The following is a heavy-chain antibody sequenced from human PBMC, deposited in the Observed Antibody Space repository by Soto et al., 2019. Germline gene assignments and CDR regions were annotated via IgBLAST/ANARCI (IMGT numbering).Heavy chain of an antibody. D-gene: IGHD1-1*01. CDR2: MSHSGGT. CDR3: ARVERGTVTTVVDASDI. V-gene: IGHV4-34*01. Sequence: QVQLQQWGAGLLKPSETLSLTCAVYGGFVSSGSYYWSWIRQPPGKGLEWIGEMSHSGGTHFNPSLKSRVTISVDTSKNQFSLNIYSVTAADTALYYCARVERGTVTTVVDASDIWGPGTMVTVSS. CDR1: GGFVSSGSYY. J-gene: IGHJ3*02.